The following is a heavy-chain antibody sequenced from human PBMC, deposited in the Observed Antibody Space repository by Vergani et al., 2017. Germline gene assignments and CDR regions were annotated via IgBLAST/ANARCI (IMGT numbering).Heavy chain of an antibody. CDR1: GYSFTSYW. V-gene: IGHV5-51*01. D-gene: IGHD3-10*01. J-gene: IGHJ4*02. CDR2: IYPGDSDT. CDR3: ARLAMVRGVIMYYFDY. Sequence: EVQLVQSGAEVKKPGESLKISCKGSGYSFTSYWIGWVRQMPGKGLEWMGIIYPGDSDTRYSPSFQGQVTISADKSISTAYLQWSSLKASDTAMYYCARLAMVRGVIMYYFDYWGQGTLVTVSS.